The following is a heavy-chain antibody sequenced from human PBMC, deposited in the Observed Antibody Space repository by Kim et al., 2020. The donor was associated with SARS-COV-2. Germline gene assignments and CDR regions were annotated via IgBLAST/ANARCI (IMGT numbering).Heavy chain of an antibody. V-gene: IGHV3-33*06. CDR2: IWYDGSNK. CDR1: GFTFSSYG. CDR3: AKEYPPKARYDYSSSWYYFDY. J-gene: IGHJ4*02. Sequence: GGSLRLSCAASGFTFSSYGMHWVRQAPGKGLEWVAVIWYDGSNKYYADSVKGRFTISRDNSKNTLYLQMNSLRAEDTAVYYCAKEYPPKARYDYSSSWYYFDYWGQGTLVTVSS. D-gene: IGHD6-13*01.